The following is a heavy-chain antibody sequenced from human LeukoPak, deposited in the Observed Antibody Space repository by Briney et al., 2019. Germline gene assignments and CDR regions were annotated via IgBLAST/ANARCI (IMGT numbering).Heavy chain of an antibody. V-gene: IGHV4-39*07. J-gene: IGHJ4*02. Sequence: SETLSLTCTVSGDSVSSSSYYWGWIRQPPGKGLEWIGSIYYIGSTYYNPSLKSRVTISVDTSKNQFSLKLSSVTAADTAVYYCARVTTIFGVVTDYWGQGTLVTVSS. CDR3: ARVTTIFGVVTDY. CDR1: GDSVSSSSYY. D-gene: IGHD3-3*01. CDR2: IYYIGST.